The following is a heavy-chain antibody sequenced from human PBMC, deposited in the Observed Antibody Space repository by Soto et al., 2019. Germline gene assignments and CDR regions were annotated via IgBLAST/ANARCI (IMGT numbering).Heavy chain of an antibody. V-gene: IGHV1-46*01. J-gene: IGHJ4*02. Sequence: QVQLVQSGAEVKKPGASVKVSCKAYGYTFTTYYIHWVRQAPGQGLEWRGFINPSGGSTSYAQRFQGRVTMTRDTTTGTIYMDLSSLRSDDTDVYYCARNVYSGLDYWGQGTLVTVSS. CDR2: INPSGGST. D-gene: IGHD5-12*01. CDR1: GYTFTTYY. CDR3: ARNVYSGLDY.